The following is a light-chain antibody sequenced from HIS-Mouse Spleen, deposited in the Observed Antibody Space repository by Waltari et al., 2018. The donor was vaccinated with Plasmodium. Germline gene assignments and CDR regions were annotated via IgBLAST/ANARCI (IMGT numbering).Light chain of an antibody. V-gene: IGKV3-15*01. Sequence: EIVMTQSPATRSVSPGDRAHLSCRASQSVSSNLAWYQQKPGQGPRHLIYGASTRATGIPARFSGSGSGTEFTLTISSLQSEDFAVYYCQQYNNWSFTFGPGTKVDIK. J-gene: IGKJ3*01. CDR3: QQYNNWSFT. CDR2: GAS. CDR1: QSVSSN.